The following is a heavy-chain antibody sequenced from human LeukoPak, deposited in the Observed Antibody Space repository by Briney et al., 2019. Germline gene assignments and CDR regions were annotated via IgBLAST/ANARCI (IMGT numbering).Heavy chain of an antibody. Sequence: GGSLRLSCAASGFTFSSYAMSWVRQAPGKGLEWVSAISGSGGSTYYADSVKGRFTISRHNSKNTLYLQMNSLRAEDTAVYYCAKLKGAEWVYFHYWGQGTLVTVSS. V-gene: IGHV3-23*01. CDR1: GFTFSSYA. J-gene: IGHJ4*02. CDR3: AKLKGAEWVYFHY. CDR2: ISGSGGST. D-gene: IGHD2-8*01.